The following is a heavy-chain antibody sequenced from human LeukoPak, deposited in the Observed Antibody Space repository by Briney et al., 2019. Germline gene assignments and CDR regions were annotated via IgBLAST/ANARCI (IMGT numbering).Heavy chain of an antibody. Sequence: PGGSLRLSCAASGFSFSSYNMNWVRQAPGKGLEWVSYITSSNTIYYADSVKGRFTISRDNAKNSVYLEMNSLRDEDTAVYYCAREGILAYWGQGTLVTVSS. CDR1: GFSFSSYN. CDR2: ITSSNTI. D-gene: IGHD1-26*01. CDR3: AREGILAY. V-gene: IGHV3-48*02. J-gene: IGHJ4*02.